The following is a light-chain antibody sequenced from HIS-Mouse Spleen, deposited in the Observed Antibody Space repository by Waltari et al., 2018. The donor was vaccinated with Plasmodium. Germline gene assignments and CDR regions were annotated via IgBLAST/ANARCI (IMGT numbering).Light chain of an antibody. V-gene: IGKV1-39*01. J-gene: IGKJ1*01. Sequence: DIQMTQSPSSLSASVEDRVTITCRASQSISNYLNWYQQKLGKAPKFLIYAASTLQSGVPSRFSGSGSGTDFTLTISSLQPEDFATYYCQQSYSTWTFGQGTKVEIK. CDR1: QSISNY. CDR2: AAS. CDR3: QQSYSTWT.